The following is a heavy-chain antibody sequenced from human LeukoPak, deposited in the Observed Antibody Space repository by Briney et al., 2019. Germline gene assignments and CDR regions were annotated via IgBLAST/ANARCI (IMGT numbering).Heavy chain of an antibody. V-gene: IGHV3-30*02. CDR2: IRYDGSNK. CDR1: GFTFSSYD. D-gene: IGHD3-10*01. CDR3: AKDLRLWFGEFDY. Sequence: GGSLRLSCAASGFTFSSYDMHWVRQAPGKGLEWVAFIRYDGSNKYYADSVKGRFTISRDNSKNTLYLQMNSLRAEDTAVYYCAKDLRLWFGEFDYWGQGTLVTVSS. J-gene: IGHJ4*02.